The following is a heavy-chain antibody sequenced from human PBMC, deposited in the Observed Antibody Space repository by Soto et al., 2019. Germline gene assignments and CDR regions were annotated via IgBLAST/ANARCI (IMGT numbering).Heavy chain of an antibody. CDR3: ARTWYSSGWGWFDP. V-gene: IGHV3-48*01. J-gene: IGHJ5*02. CDR2: ISGSGTTI. D-gene: IGHD6-19*01. Sequence: GGSLRLSCAASGFTFSSYSMNWVRQAPGKRLEWVSYISGSGTTIYYAEYVKGRFTVYRDNAKNSLYLQMNSLRADDLSVYYCARTWYSSGWGWFDPWGQGTLVTVSS. CDR1: GFTFSSYS.